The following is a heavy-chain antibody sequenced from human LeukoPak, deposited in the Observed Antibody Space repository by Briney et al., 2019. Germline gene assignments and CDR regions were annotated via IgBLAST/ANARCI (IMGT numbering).Heavy chain of an antibody. CDR1: GYSSTRYW. CDR2: IYPGDSDT. Sequence: GESLKISCKGSGYSSTRYWIGWVRQMPGKGLEWMGIIYPGDSDTRYSPSFRGQVTISADKSISTAYLQWSSLKASDTAMYYCARGGPHYFDSSGYSDAFDIWGQGTMVTVSS. D-gene: IGHD3-22*01. CDR3: ARGGPHYFDSSGYSDAFDI. J-gene: IGHJ3*02. V-gene: IGHV5-51*01.